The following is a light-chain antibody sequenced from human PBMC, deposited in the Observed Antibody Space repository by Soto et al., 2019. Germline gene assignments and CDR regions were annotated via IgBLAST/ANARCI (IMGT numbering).Light chain of an antibody. CDR2: GAS. CDR3: QQYHNWPPFT. J-gene: IGKJ4*01. CDR1: QSVSGN. Sequence: EIVMTQSPATLSVSPGERATLSCRASQSVSGNLAWYQQKPGPAPRLLIYGASTRATGVAARFSGSGSGTEFTITISSLQSEDFALYHCQQYHNWPPFTFGGGTKVEI. V-gene: IGKV3-15*01.